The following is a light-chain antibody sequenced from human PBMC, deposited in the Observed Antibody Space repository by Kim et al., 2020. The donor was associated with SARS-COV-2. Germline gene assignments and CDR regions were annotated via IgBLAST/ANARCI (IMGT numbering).Light chain of an antibody. CDR1: QSVSSSN. J-gene: IGKJ4*01. Sequence: TPGERPTLSCRASQSVSSSNLAWYQQKAGQAPRLLIYAASRRATDIPDRFSGSGSGTDFTLTISRLEPEDFALYYCQQYGSSPLTFGGGTKVDIK. V-gene: IGKV3-20*01. CDR3: QQYGSSPLT. CDR2: AAS.